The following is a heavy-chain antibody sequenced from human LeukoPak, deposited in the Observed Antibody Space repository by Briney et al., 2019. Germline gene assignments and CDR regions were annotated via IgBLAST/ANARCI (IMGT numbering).Heavy chain of an antibody. J-gene: IGHJ3*02. CDR3: ARPHQLPGRLRGREAFDI. Sequence: PSETLSLTCAVSGGSFIGHYWSWIRQPPGKGLEWIGEINHTGSSNYNPSLKSRVAISVDTSKNQFSLKLSSVTAADTAVYYCARPHQLPGRLRGREAFDIWGQGTMVTVSS. V-gene: IGHV4-34*01. D-gene: IGHD5-24*01. CDR2: INHTGSS. CDR1: GGSFIGHY.